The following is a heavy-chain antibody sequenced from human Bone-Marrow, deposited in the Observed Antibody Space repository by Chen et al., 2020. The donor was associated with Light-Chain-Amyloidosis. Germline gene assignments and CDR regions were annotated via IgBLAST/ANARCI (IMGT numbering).Heavy chain of an antibody. J-gene: IGHJ4*02. CDR1: GFTFSSYA. CDR3: SSGKMAGAVAGGFDY. Sequence: ELQLVESGGGLVQPGGSLRISCAASGFTFSSYAMSWVRQARGKGLEWVSAISGSGGSTYYAGYVKGRFTISRDNSKNTLYLQMNSLRAGDTAVYYCSSGKMAGAVAGGFDYWGQGTLVTVSS. CDR2: ISGSGGST. V-gene: IGHV3-23*04. D-gene: IGHD2-8*01.